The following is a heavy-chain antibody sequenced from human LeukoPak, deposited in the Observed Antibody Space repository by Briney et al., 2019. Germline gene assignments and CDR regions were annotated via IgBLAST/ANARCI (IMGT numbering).Heavy chain of an antibody. J-gene: IGHJ5*02. CDR3: AIENYYGSGSRCFDP. V-gene: IGHV1-2*02. CDR1: GYTFTCYY. Sequence: GASVKVSCKASGYTFTCYYMHWLRQAPGQGLEWMGWINPNSDGTNYAQKYQGRVTMTRDTSISTAYMELSWLRSDDTAVYYCAIENYYGSGSRCFDPWGQGTLVTVSS. D-gene: IGHD3-10*01. CDR2: INPNSDGT.